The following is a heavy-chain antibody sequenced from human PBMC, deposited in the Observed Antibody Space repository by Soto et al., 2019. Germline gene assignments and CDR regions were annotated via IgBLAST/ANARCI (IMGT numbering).Heavy chain of an antibody. CDR1: GFTFSSYA. D-gene: IGHD1-26*01. Sequence: EVQLLQSGGGLVQPGGSLRLSCAASGFTFSSYAMSWVRQAPGKGLEWVSAISGSGGSTYYADSVKGRFTISRDNSKNKLYLQMSSLRAEETDVYYCANLFWWKLPGYWGQGTLVTVSS. CDR3: ANLFWWKLPGY. CDR2: ISGSGGST. V-gene: IGHV3-23*01. J-gene: IGHJ4*02.